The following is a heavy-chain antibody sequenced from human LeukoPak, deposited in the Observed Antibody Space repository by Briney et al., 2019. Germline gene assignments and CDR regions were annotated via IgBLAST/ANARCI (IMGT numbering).Heavy chain of an antibody. CDR1: GFTFSSYA. D-gene: IGHD2-2*01. Sequence: PGGSLRLSCAASGFTFSSYAMSWVRQAPGKGLEWVSGISGSGSSTYYADSVKGRFTISRDNSKNTLYLQMNSLRAEDTAVYYCAKDARYCSSTSCYLGAFDIWGQGTMVTVSS. J-gene: IGHJ3*02. CDR2: ISGSGSST. CDR3: AKDARYCSSTSCYLGAFDI. V-gene: IGHV3-23*01.